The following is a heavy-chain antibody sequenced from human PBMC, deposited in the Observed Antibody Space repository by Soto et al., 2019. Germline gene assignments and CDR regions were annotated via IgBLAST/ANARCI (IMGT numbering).Heavy chain of an antibody. CDR2: IYYSGST. V-gene: IGHV4-39*01. CDR3: ARWGSTVTNEWDYYGMDV. D-gene: IGHD4-4*01. Sequence: SETLSLTCTVSGGSISSSSYYWRWIRQPPGKGLEWIGSIYYSGSTYYNPSLKSRVTISVDTSKNQFSLKLSSVTAADTAVYYCARWGSTVTNEWDYYGMDVWGQGTTVTVSS. CDR1: GGSISSSSYY. J-gene: IGHJ6*02.